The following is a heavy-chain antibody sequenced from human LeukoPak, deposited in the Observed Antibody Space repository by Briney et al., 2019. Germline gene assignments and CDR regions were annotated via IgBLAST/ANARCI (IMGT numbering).Heavy chain of an antibody. J-gene: IGHJ6*03. CDR1: GGTFSSYA. Sequence: ASVTVSRKASGGTFSSYAFSWVRQAPGQGLEWVGGIISIFGTANYAQKFQGRVTITADESTSTAYMELSSLRSEDTAVYYCERGVRGSYCSGGSCYSASIAVAGTKIPFYYYYYMDVWGKGTTVTISS. CDR2: IISIFGTA. V-gene: IGHV1-69*13. CDR3: ERGVRGSYCSGGSCYSASIAVAGTKIPFYYYYYMDV. D-gene: IGHD2-15*01.